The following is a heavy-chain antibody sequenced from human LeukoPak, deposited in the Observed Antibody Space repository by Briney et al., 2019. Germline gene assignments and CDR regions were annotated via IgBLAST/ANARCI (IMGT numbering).Heavy chain of an antibody. CDR2: INWNGGST. D-gene: IGHD2-15*01. V-gene: IGHV3-20*04. J-gene: IGHJ4*02. CDR1: GFTFDDYG. CDR3: TREFCSGGSCYSGGY. Sequence: GGSLRLSCAASGFTFDDYGVSWVRQAPGKGLEWVSGINWNGGSTGYADSVKGRFTISRDNAKNSVYLQMNSLRAEDTAVYYCTREFCSGGSCYSGGYWGQGALVTVSS.